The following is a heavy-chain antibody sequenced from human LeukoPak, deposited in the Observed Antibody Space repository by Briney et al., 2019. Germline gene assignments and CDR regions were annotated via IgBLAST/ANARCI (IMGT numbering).Heavy chain of an antibody. D-gene: IGHD5-12*01. V-gene: IGHV3-30*03. CDR3: ARDDGDGYNSDY. CDR1: GFTFSSYG. CDR2: ISYDGSNK. J-gene: IGHJ4*02. Sequence: GSLRLSCAASGFTFSSYGMHWVRQAPGKGLEWVAVISYDGSNKYYADSVKGRFTISRDNSKNTLYLQMNSLRAEDTAVYYCARDDGDGYNSDYWGQGTLVTVSS.